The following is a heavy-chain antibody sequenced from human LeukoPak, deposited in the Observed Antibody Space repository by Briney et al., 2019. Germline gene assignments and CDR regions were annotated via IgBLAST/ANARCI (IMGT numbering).Heavy chain of an antibody. V-gene: IGHV4-59*12. CDR3: ARSGTYQHSSSHDY. CDR2: IYYSGSN. CDR1: GGSISSYY. D-gene: IGHD6-13*01. J-gene: IGHJ4*02. Sequence: SETLSLTCTVSGGSISSYYWSWIRQPPGKGLEWIGYIYYSGSNNYNPSLKSRVTISVDTSKNQFSLKLSSVTAAETAVYYCARSGTYQHSSSHDYWGQGTLVTVSS.